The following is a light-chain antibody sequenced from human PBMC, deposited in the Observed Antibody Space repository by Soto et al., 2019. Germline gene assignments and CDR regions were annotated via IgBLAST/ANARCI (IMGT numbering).Light chain of an antibody. J-gene: IGKJ1*01. V-gene: IGKV3D-20*02. CDR2: AAS. Sequence: VLTQYPAIPSLSPGERDTLSCGATKTDRLNFLAWYQKKPGLAPRLLIYAASSMATGIPSRFSGSGSGTEFTLTISSLQPEDFASYYCHHGSIFPWTFGQGTKVDI. CDR1: KTDRLNF. CDR3: HHGSIFPWT.